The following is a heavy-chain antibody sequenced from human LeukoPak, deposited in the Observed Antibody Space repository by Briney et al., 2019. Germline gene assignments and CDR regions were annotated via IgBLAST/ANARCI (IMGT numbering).Heavy chain of an antibody. J-gene: IGHJ4*02. D-gene: IGHD1-26*01. V-gene: IGHV3-7*04. CDR1: GFTISSYW. Sequence: PGGSLRLSCAASGFTISSYWVSWVRQAPGEGLECVANIKEDGSEKYYVDSVKGRFNISRDNAKNSLSLQMNSLRAEDTAVYYCARHFSGPYWDYFDYWGQGILVTVSS. CDR3: ARHFSGPYWDYFDY. CDR2: IKEDGSEK.